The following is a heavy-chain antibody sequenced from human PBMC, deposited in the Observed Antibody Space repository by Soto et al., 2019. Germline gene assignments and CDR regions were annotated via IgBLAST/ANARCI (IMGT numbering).Heavy chain of an antibody. D-gene: IGHD2-2*01. CDR3: ARLHCASPNCVPLDP. CDR2: LYYSGTS. V-gene: IGHV4-39*01. Sequence: QLQLQESGPGLVKPSETLSLTCTVSGGSINDDTYHWGWIRQPPGKGLEWIGSLYYSGTSSYNPSLESRVTMSVDTSKKQLSLRLRSVTAADTAVYYCARLHCASPNCVPLDPWGQGTLVIVSS. CDR1: GGSINDDTYH. J-gene: IGHJ5*02.